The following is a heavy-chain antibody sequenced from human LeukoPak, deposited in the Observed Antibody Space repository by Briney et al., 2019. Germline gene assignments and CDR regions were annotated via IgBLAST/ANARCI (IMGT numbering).Heavy chain of an antibody. D-gene: IGHD5-12*01. CDR1: GGSISSGDYY. Sequence: SETLSLTCTVSGGSISSGDYYWSWIRQPPGKGLEWIGYIYYSGSTYYDPSLKNRVTISVDTSKNQFSLKLSSVTAADTAVYYCARAPRYDYYFDYWGQGTLVTVSS. J-gene: IGHJ4*02. CDR2: IYYSGST. CDR3: ARAPRYDYYFDY. V-gene: IGHV4-30-4*01.